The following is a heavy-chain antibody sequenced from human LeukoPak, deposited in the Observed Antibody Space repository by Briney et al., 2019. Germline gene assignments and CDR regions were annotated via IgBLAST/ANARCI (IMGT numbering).Heavy chain of an antibody. CDR3: TRDREYDILTGWWY. CDR2: INPNSGGT. V-gene: IGHV1-2*02. D-gene: IGHD3-9*01. CDR1: GYTFTGYY. J-gene: IGHJ4*02. Sequence: ASVNVSCKASGYTFTGYYMHWVRQAPGQGLEWMGWINPNSGGTNYAQMFQGRVTMTRDTSISTAYMELSGLRSDDPALYYCTRDREYDILTGWWYWGQGTLVTVSS.